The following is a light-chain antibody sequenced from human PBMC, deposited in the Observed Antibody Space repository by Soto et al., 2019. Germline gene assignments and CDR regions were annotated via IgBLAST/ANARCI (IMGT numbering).Light chain of an antibody. Sequence: EIVLTQSPVTLSVSPGERATLFCRASQSASTNLAWYQHKPGQAPRLLIYGASTRATAIPARFSGSGSGTEFTLNINSLESEDFAVYYCQHYNSWPRIAFGQGTRLEI. CDR1: QSASTN. J-gene: IGKJ5*01. CDR2: GAS. CDR3: QHYNSWPRIA. V-gene: IGKV3-15*01.